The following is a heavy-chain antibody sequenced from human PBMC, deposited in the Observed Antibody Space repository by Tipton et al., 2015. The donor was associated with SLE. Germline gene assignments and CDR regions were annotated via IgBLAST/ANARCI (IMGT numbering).Heavy chain of an antibody. CDR2: VCNSGST. Sequence: TLSLTCIVSGASVGTYFWNWLRQSPGKGLEWIGCVCNSGSTNYNPSLKSRVTISVDTSKNQFSLKLTSVTAADTAVYYCARPAGDNADDWYAFEKWGQGTMVIVSS. CDR3: ARPAGDNADDWYAFEK. J-gene: IGHJ3*02. D-gene: IGHD3-10*01. CDR1: GASVGTYF. V-gene: IGHV4-59*02.